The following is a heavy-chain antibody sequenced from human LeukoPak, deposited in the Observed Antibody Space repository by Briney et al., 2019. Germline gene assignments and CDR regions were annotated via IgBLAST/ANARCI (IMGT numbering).Heavy chain of an antibody. CDR1: GGSFSGYY. CDR3: ARYRGVAARRGWFDP. J-gene: IGHJ5*02. V-gene: IGHV4-34*01. CDR2: INHSGST. Sequence: SETLSLTCAVYGGSFSGYYWSWIRQPPGKGLEWIGEINHSGSTNYNPSLKSRVTISVDTSKNQFSLKLSSVTAADTAVYYCARYRGVAARRGWFDPWGQGILVTVSS. D-gene: IGHD6-6*01.